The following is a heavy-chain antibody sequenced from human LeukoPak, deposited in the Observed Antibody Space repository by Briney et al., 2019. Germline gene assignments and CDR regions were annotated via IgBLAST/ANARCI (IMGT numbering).Heavy chain of an antibody. CDR2: INGGGNTT. CDR1: GFALSNFA. D-gene: IGHD6-19*01. J-gene: IGHJ6*03. CDR3: TKELHVAVAVADYYYFYMDV. V-gene: IGHV3-23*01. Sequence: GGSLRLSCAAPGFALSNFAMGWVRQSPGKGLEWLSTINGGGNTTFYSDSVKGRFTISRDNSKNTLYLHMDSLRPDDTATYYCTKELHVAVAVADYYYFYMDVWGRGTAVTVSS.